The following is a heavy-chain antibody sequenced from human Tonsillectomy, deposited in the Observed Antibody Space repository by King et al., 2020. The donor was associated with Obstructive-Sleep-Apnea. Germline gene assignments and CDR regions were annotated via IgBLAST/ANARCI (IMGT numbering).Heavy chain of an antibody. CDR2: FSSSVSTF. CDR3: ARKEETYTNWFDP. V-gene: IGHV3-48*03. D-gene: IGHD4-11*01. CDR1: GFTFSTYI. Sequence: VQLVESGGGLVQPGGSLRLSCAASGFTFSTYIMNWVRQAPGQGREWISFFSSSVSTFFPADSVKGRFTISRDNAKNSLFLQMNSLRAEDTAVYYCARKEETYTNWFDPWGQGTLVTVSS. J-gene: IGHJ5*02.